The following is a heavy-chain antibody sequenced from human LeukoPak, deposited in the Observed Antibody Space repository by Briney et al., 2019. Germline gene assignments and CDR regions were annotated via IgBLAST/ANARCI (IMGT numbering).Heavy chain of an antibody. V-gene: IGHV1-69*05. Sequence: SVNVSFKSSGGTFSIYAISWVRQAPGQGGEWMGGIIPIFGTANYAQKFQGRVTITTDEATSTAYMEVRRERCEDRAVYYCARGQIVVVPAATAGNYYYYYMDVWGKGTTVTVSS. J-gene: IGHJ6*03. D-gene: IGHD2-2*01. CDR3: ARGQIVVVPAATAGNYYYYYMDV. CDR2: IIPIFGTA. CDR1: GGTFSIYA.